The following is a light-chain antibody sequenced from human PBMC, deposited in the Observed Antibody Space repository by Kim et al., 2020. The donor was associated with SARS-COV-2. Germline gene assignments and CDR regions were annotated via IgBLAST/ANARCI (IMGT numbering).Light chain of an antibody. CDR1: SSSFGGIT. J-gene: IGLJ2*01. V-gene: IGLV1-44*01. Sequence: SVTISVSVRSSSFGGITVYWYQKFPGAAPKLLIYSNTQRPTVVPARFSGSKSGTSASMAISGIQSEDAAEYYCAAWDDRLNVYVVSGGGTQLTF. CDR3: AAWDDRLNVYVV. CDR2: SNT.